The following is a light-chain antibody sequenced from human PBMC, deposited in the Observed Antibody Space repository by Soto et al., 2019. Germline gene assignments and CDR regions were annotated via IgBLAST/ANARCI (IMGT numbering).Light chain of an antibody. CDR1: QSISSY. J-gene: IGKJ3*01. CDR3: QQSYSTPRT. Sequence: DVKMTQSPSSLSASVEDRVTITCRASQSISSYLNWYQQKPVKAPKLLIHAASRLPSGVPSRFSGSGSGTDFTLTISSLQPEDFATYYCQQSYSTPRTFGPGTKVDI. V-gene: IGKV1-39*01. CDR2: AAS.